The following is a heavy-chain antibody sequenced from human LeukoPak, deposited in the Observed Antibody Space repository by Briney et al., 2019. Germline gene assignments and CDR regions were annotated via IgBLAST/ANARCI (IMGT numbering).Heavy chain of an antibody. V-gene: IGHV3-7*01. CDR3: AREVRGQAFDY. D-gene: IGHD3-10*01. CDR1: GFTFINYW. J-gene: IGHJ4*02. CDR2: IKQDGSEK. Sequence: GGSLRLSCAASGFTFINYWMTWVRQAPGKGLEWVANIKQDGSEKYYVDSVKGRFTISRDNAKNSLYLQMNSLRAEDTAVYYCAREVRGQAFDYWGQGTLVTVSS.